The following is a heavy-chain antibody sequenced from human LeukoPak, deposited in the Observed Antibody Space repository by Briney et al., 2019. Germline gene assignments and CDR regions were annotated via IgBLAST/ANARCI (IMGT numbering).Heavy chain of an antibody. J-gene: IGHJ4*02. D-gene: IGHD3-22*01. CDR1: GGSISSHY. CDR2: IYYSGST. Sequence: SETLSLTCTVSGGSISSHYGSWIRQPPGKGLEWSGYIYYSGSTNYNPSLQSRVTITVDPSKNQFSLKLSSVTAADTAVYYCGSVSASSGYYPYFFDYWGQGTLVTVSS. CDR3: GSVSASSGYYPYFFDY. V-gene: IGHV4-59*11.